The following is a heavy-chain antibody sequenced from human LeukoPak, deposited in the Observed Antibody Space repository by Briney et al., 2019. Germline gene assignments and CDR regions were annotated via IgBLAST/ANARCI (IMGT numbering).Heavy chain of an antibody. CDR3: ARGCRLLWFGELLRRPRNWFDP. CDR1: GGSFSGYY. D-gene: IGHD3-10*01. J-gene: IGHJ5*02. CDR2: INHSGST. V-gene: IGHV4-34*01. Sequence: SETLSLTCAVYGGSFSGYYWSWIRQPPGKGREGMGEINHSGSTNYNPSLKSRVAISVDTSKNQFSLKMSSVTAADPAVYSCARGCRLLWFGELLRRPRNWFDPWGQGTPVTVSP.